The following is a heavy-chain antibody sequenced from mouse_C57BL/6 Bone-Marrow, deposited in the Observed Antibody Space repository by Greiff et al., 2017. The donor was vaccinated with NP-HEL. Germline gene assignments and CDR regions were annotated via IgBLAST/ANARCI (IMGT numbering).Heavy chain of an antibody. D-gene: IGHD1-3*01. V-gene: IGHV1-82*01. CDR2: IYPGDGDT. J-gene: IGHJ3*01. Sequence: QVQLQQSGPELVKPGASVKISCKASGYAFSSSWMNWVKQRPGKGLEWIGRIYPGDGDTNYNGKFKGKATLTADKSSSTAYMQLSSLTSGDSAVYFCARKWAYWGPGTLVTVSA. CDR3: ARKWAY. CDR1: GYAFSSSW.